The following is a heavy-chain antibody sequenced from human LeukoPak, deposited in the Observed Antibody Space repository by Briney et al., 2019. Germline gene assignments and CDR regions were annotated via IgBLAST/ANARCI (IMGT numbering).Heavy chain of an antibody. D-gene: IGHD2-2*01. Sequence: ASVKVSCKASGYTFTGYYMHWVRQAPGHGLECMGWINPNSGGTNYAQKFQGRVTMTRDTSISTAYMELSRLRSDDTAVYYCARDPIQVVVPAAIGWFDPWGQGTLVTVSS. CDR1: GYTFTGYY. CDR2: INPNSGGT. V-gene: IGHV1-2*02. J-gene: IGHJ5*02. CDR3: ARDPIQVVVPAAIGWFDP.